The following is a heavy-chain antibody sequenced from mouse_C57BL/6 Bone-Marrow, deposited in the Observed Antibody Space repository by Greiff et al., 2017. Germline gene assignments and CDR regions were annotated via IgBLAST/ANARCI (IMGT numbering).Heavy chain of an antibody. CDR2: IHPSDSDT. CDR1: GYTFTSYW. V-gene: IGHV1-74*01. D-gene: IGHD2-3*01. J-gene: IGHJ4*01. Sequence: QVQLQQSGAELVKPGASVKVSCKASGYTFTSYWMHWVKQRPGQGLEWIGRIHPSDSDTNYNQKFKGKATLTVDKSSSTAYMQLSSLTAEGSAVYYYARWSCDGYYREYYYAMGDWGQGTSVTVSA. CDR3: ARWSCDGYYREYYYAMGD.